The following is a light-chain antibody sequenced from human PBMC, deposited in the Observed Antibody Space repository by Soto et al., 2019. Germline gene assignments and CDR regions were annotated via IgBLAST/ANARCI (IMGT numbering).Light chain of an antibody. Sequence: EIVMTQSPATLSVSPGERATLSCRASQSIMFSLAWYQQKPGQAPRLLISGASTRATGIPARFSGSGSGKEFTLTISSLQSEDFAVYYCQQYYDWPPLTFGGGNKVEIK. CDR3: QQYYDWPPLT. CDR1: QSIMFS. CDR2: GAS. J-gene: IGKJ4*01. V-gene: IGKV3-15*01.